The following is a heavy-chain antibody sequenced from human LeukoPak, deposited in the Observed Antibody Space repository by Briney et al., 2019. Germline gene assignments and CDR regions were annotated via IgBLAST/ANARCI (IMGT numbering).Heavy chain of an antibody. CDR2: INPKNAGT. CDR1: GYTFTGHY. V-gene: IGHV1-2*02. J-gene: IGHJ4*02. CDR3: ARTLYIAAVPGGFDY. Sequence: GASVKVSCKASGYTFTGHYMHWVRQAPGQGLGWMGWINPKNAGTNSAQRFQGRVTMTRDTSISTVYMELSRLRSDDTALYYCARTLYIAAVPGGFDYWGQGTLVTVSS. D-gene: IGHD6-13*01.